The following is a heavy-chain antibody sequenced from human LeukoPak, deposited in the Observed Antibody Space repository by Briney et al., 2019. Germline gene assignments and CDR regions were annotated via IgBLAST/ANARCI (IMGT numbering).Heavy chain of an antibody. J-gene: IGHJ6*02. V-gene: IGHV3-21*01. Sequence: GVLRLSCAASGFTFTSYTMNWVRPAPGKGLEWLSSLSSSNSDISYAGSVKGRFTISRDNAKNSLYLQMNSLRAEDTAVYYCARDSRTVYYYYGMDVWGQGTTVTVSS. CDR1: GFTFTSYT. CDR2: LSSSNSDI. CDR3: ARDSRTVYYYYGMDV.